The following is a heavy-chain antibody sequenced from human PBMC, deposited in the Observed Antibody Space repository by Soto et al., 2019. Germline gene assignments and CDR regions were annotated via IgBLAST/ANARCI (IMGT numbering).Heavy chain of an antibody. CDR3: AREVQFDSRDSPFVDA. V-gene: IGHV4-30-4*01. CDR1: GGSISSVDYY. CDR2: MYDRGTT. J-gene: IGHJ5*02. D-gene: IGHD6-13*01. Sequence: TSETLSLTCTVSGGSISSVDYYWRWIRQPPGKGLEWIGYMYDRGTTYYNSSLKSRATISLDTSKNQFSLKLRSVTAADTAVYYCAREVQFDSRDSPFVDAWGQGTLVTVSS.